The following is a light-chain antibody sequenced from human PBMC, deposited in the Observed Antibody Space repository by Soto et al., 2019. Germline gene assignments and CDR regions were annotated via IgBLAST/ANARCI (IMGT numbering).Light chain of an antibody. Sequence: QSALTQPASVSGSPGQSITISCTGTSSDIGVYNDVSWYQQQPGTAPQLMIYDVSHPPSGLSNRSSGSKSGTTASLTISGLPAEDEDDYYGSSYTTTSTVVFGGGTKLTVL. J-gene: IGLJ2*01. V-gene: IGLV2-14*01. CDR3: SSYTTTSTVV. CDR2: DVS. CDR1: SSDIGVYND.